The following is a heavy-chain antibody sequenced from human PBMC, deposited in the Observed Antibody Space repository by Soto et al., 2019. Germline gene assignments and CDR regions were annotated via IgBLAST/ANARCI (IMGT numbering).Heavy chain of an antibody. CDR1: GFTFSNYD. J-gene: IGHJ6*02. CDR2: ITTAGDT. V-gene: IGHV3-13*01. CDR3: ARELHGGSYGMDF. Sequence: GGSLRLSCAASGFTFSNYDMHWVRQFTGKGLEWVSGITTAGDTYYPGSVKGRFTISREKAKNSLYLQMNSLSAGDTAVYYCARELHGGSYGMDFWGQGPTVTVSS.